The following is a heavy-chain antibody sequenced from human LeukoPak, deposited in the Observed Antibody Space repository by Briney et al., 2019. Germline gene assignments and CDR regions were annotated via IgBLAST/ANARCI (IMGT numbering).Heavy chain of an antibody. CDR1: GFTFSGFA. D-gene: IGHD4-17*01. CDR2: ISGSGGNT. CDR3: ARGRGGDYVPSRFDY. V-gene: IGHV3-23*01. Sequence: GGSLRLSYSASGFTFSGFAMGWVRQAPGKGLEWVSSISGSGGNTYYADSVEGRFTISRDNSKNTLLLQMISLRAEDTALYYCARGRGGDYVPSRFDYWGQGTLVTVSS. J-gene: IGHJ4*02.